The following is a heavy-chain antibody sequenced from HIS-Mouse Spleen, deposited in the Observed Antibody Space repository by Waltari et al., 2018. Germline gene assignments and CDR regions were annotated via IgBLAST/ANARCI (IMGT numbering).Heavy chain of an antibody. CDR1: GGSISSSSYY. D-gene: IGHD6-13*01. J-gene: IGHJ2*01. V-gene: IGHV4-39*07. CDR2: IYYSGRT. Sequence: QLQLQESGPGLVKPSEPLSLPCTVSGGSISSSSYYWGWIRQPPGKGLEWIGSIYYSGRTYYNPSLKSRVTISVDTSKNQFSLKLSSVTAADTAVYYCAREIPYSSSWYDWYFDLWGRGTLVTVSS. CDR3: AREIPYSSSWYDWYFDL.